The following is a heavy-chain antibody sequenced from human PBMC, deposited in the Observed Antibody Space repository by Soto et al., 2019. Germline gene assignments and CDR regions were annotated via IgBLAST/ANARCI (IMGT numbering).Heavy chain of an antibody. D-gene: IGHD3-16*02. V-gene: IGHV1-69*04. J-gene: IGHJ3*02. CDR2: IIPILGIA. CDR1: GGTFSSYT. CDR3: ARDYPSDRPAFDI. Sequence: GASVKVSCKASGGTFSSYTISWVRQAPGQGLEWMGRIIPILGIANYAQKFQGRVTITADKSTSTAYMELSSLRSEDTAVYYCARDYPSDRPAFDIWGQGTMVTVSS.